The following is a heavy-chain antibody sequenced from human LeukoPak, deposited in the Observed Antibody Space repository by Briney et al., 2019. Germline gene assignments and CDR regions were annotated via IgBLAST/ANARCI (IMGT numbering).Heavy chain of an antibody. Sequence: GGSLRLSCAASGFIFSRFWMHWVRQAPGKGLVGFSRINSDGSSTSYADSVKGRFTIARDNAKNTLYLQMNSLRAADTAVYYCALSSGWYGGLDPWGQGTLVTVSS. CDR1: GFIFSRFW. D-gene: IGHD6-19*01. CDR3: ALSSGWYGGLDP. J-gene: IGHJ5*02. V-gene: IGHV3-74*01. CDR2: INSDGSST.